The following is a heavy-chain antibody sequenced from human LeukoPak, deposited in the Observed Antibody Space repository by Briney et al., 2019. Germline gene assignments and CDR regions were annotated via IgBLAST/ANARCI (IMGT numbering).Heavy chain of an antibody. CDR3: AKDAIVLVPASIGL. CDR2: ISYDGSNK. D-gene: IGHD2-2*01. Sequence: GGSLRLSCAASGFTFSSYAMHWVRQAPGKGLEWVAVISYDGSNKYYADSVKGRFTISRDNSKNTLYLQMNSLRPEDTAVYYCAKDAIVLVPASIGLWGQGTLVTVS. CDR1: GFTFSSYA. V-gene: IGHV3-30-3*01. J-gene: IGHJ4*02.